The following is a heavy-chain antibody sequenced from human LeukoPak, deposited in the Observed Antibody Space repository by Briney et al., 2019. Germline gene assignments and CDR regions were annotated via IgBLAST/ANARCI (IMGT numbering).Heavy chain of an antibody. CDR2: ISAYNGNT. V-gene: IGHV1-18*01. CDR3: ARSSNSNYYYGMDV. CDR1: GYTFTSYG. Sequence: ASVKVSCKASGYTFTSYGISWVRQAPGQGLEWMGRISAYNGNTNYAQKLQGRVTMTTDTSTSTAYMELRSLRSDDTAVYYCARSSNSNYYYGMDVWGQGTTVTVSS. J-gene: IGHJ6*02. D-gene: IGHD4-11*01.